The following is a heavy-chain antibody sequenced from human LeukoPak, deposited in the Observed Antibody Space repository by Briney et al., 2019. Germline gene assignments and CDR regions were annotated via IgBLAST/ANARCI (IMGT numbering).Heavy chain of an antibody. Sequence: SQTLSLTCTVSGRSISSGDYYWSWIRQPPGKGLEWIGYIYYSGSTYYNPSLKSRVTISVDTTKNQFSLKLSSVTAADTAVYYCARDFADYYGMDVWGQGTTVTVSS. V-gene: IGHV4-30-4*01. CDR1: GRSISSGDYY. CDR3: ARDFADYYGMDV. J-gene: IGHJ6*02. CDR2: IYYSGST.